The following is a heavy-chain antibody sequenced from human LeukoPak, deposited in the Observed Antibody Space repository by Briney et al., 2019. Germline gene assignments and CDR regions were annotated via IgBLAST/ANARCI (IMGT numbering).Heavy chain of an antibody. D-gene: IGHD2-21*02. CDR3: ARDAYCGGDCWPHFQH. CDR2: ISSSSSTI. Sequence: GGSLRLSCAASGFTFSSYSMNWVRQAPGKGLEWVSYISSSSSTIYYAGSVKGRFTISRDNAKNSLYLQMNSLRAEDTAVYYCARDAYCGGDCWPHFQHWGQGTLVTVSS. CDR1: GFTFSSYS. V-gene: IGHV3-48*01. J-gene: IGHJ1*01.